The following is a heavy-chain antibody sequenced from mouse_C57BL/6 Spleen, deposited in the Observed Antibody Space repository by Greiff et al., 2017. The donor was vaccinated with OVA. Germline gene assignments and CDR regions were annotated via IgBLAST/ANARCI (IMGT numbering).Heavy chain of an antibody. CDR3: ARYIPVVAWYFDV. V-gene: IGHV7-3*01. J-gene: IGHJ1*03. D-gene: IGHD1-1*01. CDR2: IRNKANGYTT. Sequence: EVMLVESGGGLVQPGGSLSLSCAASGFTFTDYYMSWVRQPPGKALEWLGFIRNKANGYTTEYSASVKGRFTISRDNSQSILYLQMNALRAEDSATYYCARYIPVVAWYFDVWGTGTTVTVSS. CDR1: GFTFTDYY.